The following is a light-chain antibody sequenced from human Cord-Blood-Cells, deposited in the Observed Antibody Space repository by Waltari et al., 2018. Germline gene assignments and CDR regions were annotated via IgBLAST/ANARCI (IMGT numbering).Light chain of an antibody. CDR1: SSDVGGYNY. CDR2: EVS. J-gene: IGLJ2*01. Sequence: QSALTQPPSASGSPGQSVTISFTGTSSDVGGYNYVPWYQQHPGKAPKLLIYEVSKRPSGVPDRFSGSKAGNTASLTVSGLQAEDEADYYCSSYAGSNVVFGGGTKLTVL. CDR3: SSYAGSNVV. V-gene: IGLV2-8*01.